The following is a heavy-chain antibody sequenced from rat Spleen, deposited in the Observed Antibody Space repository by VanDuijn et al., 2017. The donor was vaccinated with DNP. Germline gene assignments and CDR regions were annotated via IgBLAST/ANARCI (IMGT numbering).Heavy chain of an antibody. CDR3: ARQPGDFDY. V-gene: IGHV5S11*01. J-gene: IGHJ2*01. D-gene: IGHD1-4*01. CDR1: GFTFTNYY. CDR2: ISPGGGNT. Sequence: EVQLVESGGGLVQPGRSMKLSCAASGFTFTNYYMAWVRQAPTKGLEWVASISPGGGNTYSRDSVKGRFTISRDNAKSTLYLQMDSLRSEETATYYCARQPGDFDYWGQGVMVTVSS.